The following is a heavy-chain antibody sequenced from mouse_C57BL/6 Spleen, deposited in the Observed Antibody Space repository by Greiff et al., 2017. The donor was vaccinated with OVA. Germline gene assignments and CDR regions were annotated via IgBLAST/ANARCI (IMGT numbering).Heavy chain of an antibody. CDR3: ARTVVGYYYAMDY. D-gene: IGHD1-1*01. Sequence: EVKLVESGGGLVQPGGSVKLSCVASGFTFSNYWMNWVRQSPEKGLEWVAQIRLKSVNYATHYAESVKGRFTISRDDSNSSVYLQMSNLRAEDTGIYYCARTVVGYYYAMDYWGQGTSVTVSS. V-gene: IGHV6-3*01. CDR1: GFTFSNYW. CDR2: IRLKSVNYAT. J-gene: IGHJ4*01.